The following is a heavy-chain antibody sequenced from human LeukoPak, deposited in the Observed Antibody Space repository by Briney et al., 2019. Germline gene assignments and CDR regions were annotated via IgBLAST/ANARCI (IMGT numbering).Heavy chain of an antibody. Sequence: SVKVSCKASGGTFSSYAISWVRQAPGQGLEWMGRIIPILGIANYAQKFQGRVTITADKSTSTAYMELSSLRSEDTAVYYCARDYYDNSGGAFDIWGQGTMVTVSS. V-gene: IGHV1-69*04. CDR1: GGTFSSYA. CDR2: IIPILGIA. J-gene: IGHJ3*02. CDR3: ARDYYDNSGGAFDI. D-gene: IGHD3-22*01.